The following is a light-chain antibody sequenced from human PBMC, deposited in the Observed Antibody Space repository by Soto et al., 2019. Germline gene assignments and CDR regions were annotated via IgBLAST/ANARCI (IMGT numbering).Light chain of an antibody. V-gene: IGKV3D-15*01. J-gene: IGKJ1*01. CDR1: QSLSSH. CDR3: QQYDNWPPT. CDR2: DAS. Sequence: EVVLTQSPSALSLSPGERATLSCRASQSLSSHLAWYQQRPGQAPRLLIYDASSRATGIPARFSGSGSGTEFTLTINSLQSEDFVVYYCQQYDNWPPTFGQGTKVDIK.